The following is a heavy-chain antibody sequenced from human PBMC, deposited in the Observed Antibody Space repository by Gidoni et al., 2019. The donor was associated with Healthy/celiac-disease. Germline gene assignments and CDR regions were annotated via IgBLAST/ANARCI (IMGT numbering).Heavy chain of an antibody. CDR1: GGTFRSYA. CDR3: ARGIAAAGVDY. J-gene: IGHJ4*02. D-gene: IGHD6-13*01. Sequence: VQPVQSGAAVKKLASSVMVSCYASGGTFRSYAISWVRQAPGQGLAWMGGIIPIFGTANYAQKLQGRVTITADESTSTAYRELSSLRSEDTAVYYCARGIAAAGVDYWGQGTLVTVSS. V-gene: IGHV1-69*01. CDR2: IIPIFGTA.